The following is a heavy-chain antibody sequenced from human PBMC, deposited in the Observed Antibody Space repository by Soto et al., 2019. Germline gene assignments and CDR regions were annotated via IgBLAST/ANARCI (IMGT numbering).Heavy chain of an antibody. V-gene: IGHV1-69*12. J-gene: IGHJ4*02. Sequence: QVQLVQSGAEVKKPGSSVKVSCKASGGTFSSYAISWVRQAPGQGLEWMGGIIPIFGTANYAQKFQGRVNINGEQSKSPAYMEVGRLRTEETAVYYCATEPMGVYAIQTFDYWGQGTLVTVSS. D-gene: IGHD2-8*02. CDR1: GGTFSSYA. CDR2: IIPIFGTA. CDR3: ATEPMGVYAIQTFDY.